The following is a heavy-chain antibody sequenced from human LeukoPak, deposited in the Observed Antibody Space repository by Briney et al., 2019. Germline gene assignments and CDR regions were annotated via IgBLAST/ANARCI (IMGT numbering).Heavy chain of an antibody. V-gene: IGHV3-21*01. Sequence: TVGSLRLSCAASGFTFSSYSMNWVRQAPGKGLEWVSSISSSSSYIYYADSVKGRFTISRDNAKNSLYLQMNSLRAEDTAVYYCARDLRVDFWSGPSGAEPNAFDIWGQGTMVTVSS. D-gene: IGHD3-3*01. CDR1: GFTFSSYS. J-gene: IGHJ3*02. CDR2: ISSSSSYI. CDR3: ARDLRVDFWSGPSGAEPNAFDI.